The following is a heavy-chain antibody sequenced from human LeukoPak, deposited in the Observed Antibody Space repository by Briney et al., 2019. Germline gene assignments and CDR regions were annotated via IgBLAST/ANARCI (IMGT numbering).Heavy chain of an antibody. CDR1: GGSISSGGYS. V-gene: IGHV4-30-2*01. D-gene: IGHD6-13*01. CDR3: ARGSAAGRVDYFDY. J-gene: IGHJ4*02. CDR2: IYHSGST. Sequence: PSETLSLTCAVSGGSISSGGYSWSWIRQPPGKGLERIGYIYHSGSTYYNPSLKSRVTISVDRSKNQFSLKLSSVTAADTAVYYCARGSAAGRVDYFDYWGQGTLVTVSS.